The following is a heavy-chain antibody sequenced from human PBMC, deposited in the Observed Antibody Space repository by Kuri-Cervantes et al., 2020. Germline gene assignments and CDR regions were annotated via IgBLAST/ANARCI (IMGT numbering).Heavy chain of an antibody. V-gene: IGHV3-33*01. D-gene: IGHD2-15*01. J-gene: IGHJ4*02. CDR3: ARGGCSGGSCFIDY. CDR2: IWYDGSNK. Sequence: GGSLRLSCAASGFTFSSYGMHWVRQAPGKGLEWGAVIWYDGSNKYYADSVKGRFTISRDNSKNTLYLQMNSLKAEDTAVYYCARGGCSGGSCFIDYWGQGTLVTVSS. CDR1: GFTFSSYG.